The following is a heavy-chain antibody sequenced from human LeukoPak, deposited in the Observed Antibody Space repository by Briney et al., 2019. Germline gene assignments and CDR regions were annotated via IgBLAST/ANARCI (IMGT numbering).Heavy chain of an antibody. CDR2: ISWNSGSI. CDR3: AKDSDILTGHYFDY. D-gene: IGHD3-9*01. Sequence: GGSLRLSCAASGFTFDDYAMYWVRQAPGKGLEWVSGISWNSGSIGYADSVKGRFTISRDNAKNSLYLQMNSLRAEDMALYYCAKDSDILTGHYFDYWGQGTLVTVSS. V-gene: IGHV3-9*03. CDR1: GFTFDDYA. J-gene: IGHJ4*02.